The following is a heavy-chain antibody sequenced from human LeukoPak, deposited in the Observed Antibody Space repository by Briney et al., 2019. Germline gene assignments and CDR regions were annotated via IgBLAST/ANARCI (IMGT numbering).Heavy chain of an antibody. J-gene: IGHJ4*02. V-gene: IGHV4-34*01. Sequence: SSETLSLTCAVYGGSFSGYYWSWIRQPPGKGLEWIGEINHSGSTNYNPSLKSRVTISVDTSKNQFSLKLSSVTAADTAVYYCAEAGNSVYFDYWGQGTLVTVSS. CDR3: AEAGNSVYFDY. D-gene: IGHD6-19*01. CDR2: INHSGST. CDR1: GGSFSGYY.